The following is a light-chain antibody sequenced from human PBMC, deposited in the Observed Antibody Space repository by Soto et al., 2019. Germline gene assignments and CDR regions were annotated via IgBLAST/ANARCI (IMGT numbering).Light chain of an antibody. Sequence: QAVVTPPPSASGTPGQRVTISCSGSSSNIGSNTVNWYQQLPGTAPKLLIYSNNQRPSGVPDRFSGSKSGTSASLAISGLQSEDEADYYCAAWDDSLNGLVFGGGTKVTVL. CDR2: SNN. CDR1: SSNIGSNT. J-gene: IGLJ2*01. CDR3: AAWDDSLNGLV. V-gene: IGLV1-44*01.